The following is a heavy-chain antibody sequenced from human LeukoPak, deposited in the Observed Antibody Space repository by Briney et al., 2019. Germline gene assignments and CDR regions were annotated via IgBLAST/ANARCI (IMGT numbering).Heavy chain of an antibody. J-gene: IGHJ4*02. D-gene: IGHD6-19*01. CDR1: GGSFSGYY. CDR2: INHSGST. CDR3: ASGGIAVAGTGNSFDY. V-gene: IGHV4-34*01. Sequence: PSETLSLTCAVYGGSFSGYYWSWLRQPPGKGLEWIGEINHSGSTNYTPSITTRVTRSVNTSKNQFSLKLSSVTAADTAVYYCASGGIAVAGTGNSFDYWGQGTLVTVSS.